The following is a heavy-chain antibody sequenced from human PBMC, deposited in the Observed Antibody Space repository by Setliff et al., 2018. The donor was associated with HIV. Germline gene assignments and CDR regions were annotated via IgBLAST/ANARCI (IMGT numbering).Heavy chain of an antibody. CDR2: GYYSRIT. CDR3: ARGDTYYQDRSGDVKSALDCFDI. CDR1: DASISNYH. D-gene: IGHD3-22*01. Sequence: PSATLSLTCTVSDASISNYHCSWIRKPPGKGLVWIGCGYYSRITHYDPSLKSRVTISVDMYKNQFSLKLNSVTAASTDVYHCARGDTYYQDRSGDVKSALDCFDIWGQGTMVTVSS. J-gene: IGHJ3*02. V-gene: IGHV4-59*08.